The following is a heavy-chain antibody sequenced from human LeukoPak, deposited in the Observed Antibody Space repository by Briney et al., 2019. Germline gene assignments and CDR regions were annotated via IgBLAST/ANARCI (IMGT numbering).Heavy chain of an antibody. D-gene: IGHD2-15*01. V-gene: IGHV3-21*01. CDR2: ISSSSSYI. CDR1: GFTFSSYS. J-gene: IGHJ6*02. CDR3: AREARYCSGGSCYARYYYYGMDV. Sequence: GGSLRLSCAASGFTFSSYSMNWVLQAPGKGLEWVSSISSSSSYIYYADSVKGRFTISRDNAKNSLYLQMNSLRAEDTAVYYCAREARYCSGGSCYARYYYYGMDVWGQGTTVTVSS.